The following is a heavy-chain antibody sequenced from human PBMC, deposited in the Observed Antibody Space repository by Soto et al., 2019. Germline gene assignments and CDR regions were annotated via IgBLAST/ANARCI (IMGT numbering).Heavy chain of an antibody. J-gene: IGHJ3*01. CDR2: IYFTGTT. CDR3: ARGIFQRPNAFDV. V-gene: IGHV4-59*01. D-gene: IGHD2-21*01. CDR1: GGSISSSY. Sequence: PSETLSLTCAVYGGSISSSYWSWIRQPPGRGLEWVGYIYFTGTTTYNPSLKSRVTISLDTSKNQFSLKVNSVTAADTAVYFCARGIFQRPNAFDVWGQGTMVTVSS.